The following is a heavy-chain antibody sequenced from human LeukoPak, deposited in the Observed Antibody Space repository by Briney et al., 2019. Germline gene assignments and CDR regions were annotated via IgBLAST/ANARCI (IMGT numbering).Heavy chain of an antibody. J-gene: IGHJ3*02. Sequence: SQTLSLTCTVSGGSITSGGYYWSWIRQHPGKGLEWIGYISFSGSTYYNPSLKSRITISVDTSRNQFSLNLSSVTAADTAVYSCARVMATIEAFDIWGHGTMVTVSS. D-gene: IGHD5-24*01. CDR2: ISFSGST. CDR3: ARVMATIEAFDI. CDR1: GGSITSGGYY. V-gene: IGHV4-31*03.